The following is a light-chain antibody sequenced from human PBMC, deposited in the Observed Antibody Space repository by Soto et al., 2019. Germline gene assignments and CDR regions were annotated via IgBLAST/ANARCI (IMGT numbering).Light chain of an antibody. V-gene: IGKV1-39*01. CDR2: AAS. CDR3: QQSYSSPPT. Sequence: DIEVTQSPSFLSASVEDRVIITFRASQSISNHLNWYQQKPGKAPKLLIFAASSLQSEVPSRFSGSRSGPDFTLTISSLQPEDFATYYCQQSYSSPPTFGQGTKVDNK. J-gene: IGKJ1*01. CDR1: QSISNH.